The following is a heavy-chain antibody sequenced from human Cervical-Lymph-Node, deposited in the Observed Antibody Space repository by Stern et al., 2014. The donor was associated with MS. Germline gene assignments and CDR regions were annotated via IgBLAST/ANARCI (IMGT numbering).Heavy chain of an antibody. CDR3: ARSPYDFWSGYSPYYYYGMDV. CDR2: IWHDGSNK. CDR1: GFTFSSYG. V-gene: IGHV3-33*01. Sequence: VQLVESGGGVVQPGRSLRLSCAASGFTFSSYGMHWVRQAPGQGLEGVAGIWHDGSNKYYADSVKGRFTISRDNSKNTLYLQMNSLRAEDTAVYYCARSPYDFWSGYSPYYYYGMDVWGQGTTVTVSS. J-gene: IGHJ6*02. D-gene: IGHD3-3*01.